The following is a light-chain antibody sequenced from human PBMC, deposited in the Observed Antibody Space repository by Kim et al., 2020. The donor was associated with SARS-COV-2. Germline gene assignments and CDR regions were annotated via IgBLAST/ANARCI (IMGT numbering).Light chain of an antibody. J-gene: IGLJ1*01. CDR3: SSYTSSSTYV. Sequence: GQSITISCTGNSSDVGGYNSVSWYQQHPGKAPKLMIYDVSNRPSGVSNRFSGSKSGNTASLTISGLQAEDEADYYCSSYTSSSTYVFGTGTKVTVL. CDR2: DVS. V-gene: IGLV2-14*03. CDR1: SSDVGGYNS.